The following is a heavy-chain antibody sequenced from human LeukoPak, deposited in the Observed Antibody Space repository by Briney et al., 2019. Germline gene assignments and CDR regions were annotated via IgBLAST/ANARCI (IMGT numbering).Heavy chain of an antibody. D-gene: IGHD2-8*01. CDR2: INTDGSST. J-gene: IGHJ4*02. CDR1: GFTFYNYW. V-gene: IGHV3-74*01. Sequence: GGSLRLSCAASGFTFYNYWMHWVRQAPGKGLVWVSRINTDGSSTSYADSVKGRFTISRDNAKNALYLQMNSLRAEDTAVYYCARRDCTTGVCYMDYWGQGTLVTVSS. CDR3: ARRDCTTGVCYMDY.